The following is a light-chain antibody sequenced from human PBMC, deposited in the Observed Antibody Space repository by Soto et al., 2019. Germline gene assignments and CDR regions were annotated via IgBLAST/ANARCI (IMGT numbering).Light chain of an antibody. CDR2: GAS. V-gene: IGKV3-15*01. J-gene: IGKJ2*01. Sequence: EIVMTQSPATLSVSPGERATLSCRASQSVSSNLAWYQQKPGQAPRLLIYGASTRATGIPARFSGSGSGTEFTLTISSLQYEDFAVYYCQQYNNWNPRYTFGQGTKLEIK. CDR3: QQYNNWNPRYT. CDR1: QSVSSN.